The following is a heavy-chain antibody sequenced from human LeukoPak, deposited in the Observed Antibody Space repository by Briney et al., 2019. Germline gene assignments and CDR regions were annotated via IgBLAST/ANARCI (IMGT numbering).Heavy chain of an antibody. CDR3: ARDGGYCCDSSGYYPENY. J-gene: IGHJ4*02. V-gene: IGHV3-21*01. D-gene: IGHD3-22*01. Sequence: PGGSLRLSCAASGFTFSSYSMNWVRQAPGKGLEWVSSISSSSSYIYYADSVKGRFTISRDNAKNSLYLQMNSLRAEDTAVYYCARDGGYCCDSSGYYPENYWGQGTLVTVSS. CDR2: ISSSSSYI. CDR1: GFTFSSYS.